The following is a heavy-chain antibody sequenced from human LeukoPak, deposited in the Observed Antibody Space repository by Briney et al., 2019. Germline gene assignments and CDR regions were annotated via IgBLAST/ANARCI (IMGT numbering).Heavy chain of an antibody. CDR3: ARDVPHCSGGSCYSAFDF. CDR2: ISGDGSNT. Sequence: AGGSLRLSCAASGFTFSSYWMHRVRQAPGKGLVWVSHISGDGSNTNYADSVKGRFTISRDNAKNTLYLQMSSLRAEDTAVYYCARDVPHCSGGSCYSAFDFWGQGTLVTVSS. CDR1: GFTFSSYW. J-gene: IGHJ4*02. D-gene: IGHD2-15*01. V-gene: IGHV3-74*01.